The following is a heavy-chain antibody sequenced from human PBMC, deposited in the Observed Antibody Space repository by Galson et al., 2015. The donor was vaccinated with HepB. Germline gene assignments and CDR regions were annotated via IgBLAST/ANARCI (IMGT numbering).Heavy chain of an antibody. CDR3: ARVGSIAAAGTVDY. CDR1: GFTFSDYY. Sequence: SLRLSCAASGFTFSDYYMSWIRQAPGKGLEWVSYISGSSDNTIYADSVKGRFTVSRDNAKNSLYLQMNSLRAGDTAVYYCARVGSIAAAGTVDYWGQGTLVTVSS. D-gene: IGHD6-13*01. V-gene: IGHV3-11*06. J-gene: IGHJ4*02. CDR2: ISGSSDNT.